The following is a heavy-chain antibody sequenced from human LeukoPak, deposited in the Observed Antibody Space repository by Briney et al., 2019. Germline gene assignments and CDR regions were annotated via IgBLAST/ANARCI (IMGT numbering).Heavy chain of an antibody. J-gene: IGHJ5*02. Sequence: GRSLRLSCAASGFTFSSYAMHWVRQAPGKGLEWVAVISYDGSNKYYADSVKGRFTISRDNSKNTLYLQMNSLRAEDTAVYYCARDRIVATILNWFDHWGQGTLVTVSS. D-gene: IGHD5-12*01. V-gene: IGHV3-30*04. CDR3: ARDRIVATILNWFDH. CDR2: ISYDGSNK. CDR1: GFTFSSYA.